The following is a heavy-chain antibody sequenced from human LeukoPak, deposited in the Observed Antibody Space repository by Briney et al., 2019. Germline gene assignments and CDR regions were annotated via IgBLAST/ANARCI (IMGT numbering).Heavy chain of an antibody. CDR1: GYTFTSYG. J-gene: IGHJ4*02. Sequence: GASVKVSCKASGYTFTSYGISWLRQAPGQGLEWMGWISAYNGNTNYAQKLQGRVTMTTDTSTSTAYMELRSLRSDGTAVYYCARAPLPYSRGDYWGQGTLVTVSS. D-gene: IGHD6-13*01. CDR2: ISAYNGNT. CDR3: ARAPLPYSRGDY. V-gene: IGHV1-18*01.